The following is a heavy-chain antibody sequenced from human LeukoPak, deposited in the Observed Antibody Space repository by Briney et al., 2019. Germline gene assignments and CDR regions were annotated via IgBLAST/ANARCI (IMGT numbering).Heavy chain of an antibody. J-gene: IGHJ4*02. D-gene: IGHD6-13*01. V-gene: IGHV4-59*01. CDR2: IYYSGSH. Sequence: ETLSLSCNVSVVAISGYYCSWIGQSPGQGLEWIGYIYYSGSHNYNPSLKSRVTISVDTSKNQFSLKLSSVTAADTAVYYCARGAGSVDYWGQGTLVTVSA. CDR3: ARGAGSVDY. CDR1: VVAISGYY.